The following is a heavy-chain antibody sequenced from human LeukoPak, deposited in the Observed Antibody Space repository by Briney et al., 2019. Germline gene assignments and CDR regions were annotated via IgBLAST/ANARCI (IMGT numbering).Heavy chain of an antibody. J-gene: IGHJ3*02. CDR1: GVSMIDHY. CDR2: MHHSGKA. D-gene: IGHD3-10*01. Sequence: SETLSLTCTLSGVSMIDHYWSWVRQPPGKGLECVGYMHHSGKANSHPALKTRVPISVDTFKNQVSLKLSSVTAAETAVYYCARDTHEYGSGSYYDDTFDSWGQGTLVNVSS. V-gene: IGHV4-59*11. CDR3: ARDTHEYGSGSYYDDTFDS.